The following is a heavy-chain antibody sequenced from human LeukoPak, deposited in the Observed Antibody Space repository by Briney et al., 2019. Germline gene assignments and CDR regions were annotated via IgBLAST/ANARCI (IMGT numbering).Heavy chain of an antibody. Sequence: AETLSLTCTVSGGSISSYYWSWIRQPPGKGLEWIGYKYYSGSTNYNPSLKNRVTISVDTSKNQSSLKLSSVTAADTAVYYCARDYYDSSGFYLDYWGQGTLVTAPS. D-gene: IGHD3-22*01. CDR3: ARDYYDSSGFYLDY. CDR2: KYYSGST. CDR1: GGSISSYY. V-gene: IGHV4-59*01. J-gene: IGHJ4*02.